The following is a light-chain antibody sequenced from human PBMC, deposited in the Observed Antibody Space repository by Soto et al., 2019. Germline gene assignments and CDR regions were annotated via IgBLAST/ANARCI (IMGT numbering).Light chain of an antibody. CDR1: QNIGSR. J-gene: IGKJ4*01. Sequence: DIQMTQSPSTLSASVGDRVAITCRASQNIGSRLAWFQQKPDEAPKLLIYDASSLESGVPLRFGGSGSGTGFTLIISSLQPDDFATHYCQQCNTPFTFGGGTKVEIK. V-gene: IGKV1-5*01. CDR3: QQCNTPFT. CDR2: DAS.